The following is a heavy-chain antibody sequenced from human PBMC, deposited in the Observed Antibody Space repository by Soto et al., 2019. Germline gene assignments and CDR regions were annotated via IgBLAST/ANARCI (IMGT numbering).Heavy chain of an antibody. V-gene: IGHV3-74*01. CDR2: INSDGSST. CDR1: GFTFSTFW. CDR3: ARDFEY. J-gene: IGHJ4*02. Sequence: EVQLVESGGGLVQPGGSLRLSCEASGFTFSTFWMHWVRQAPGKGLVWVSRINSDGSSTNYADSVKGRVTISRDNDKKPLYLQLNSLRPEDTAVYYCARDFEYWGQGTLVTVSS.